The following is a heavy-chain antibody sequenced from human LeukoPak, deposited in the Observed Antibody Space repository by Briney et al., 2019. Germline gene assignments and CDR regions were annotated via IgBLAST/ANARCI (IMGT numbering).Heavy chain of an antibody. CDR3: ARDLLFDY. CDR2: ISSSSSYI. Sequence: PGGALRLSCAASGFTFRSYSMKWVRQAPGKGLEWVSSISSSSSYIYYADSVKGRFTISRDNAKNSLYLQMNSLRAEDTAVYYCARDLLFDYWGQGTLVTVSS. CDR1: GFTFRSYS. J-gene: IGHJ4*02. V-gene: IGHV3-21*01.